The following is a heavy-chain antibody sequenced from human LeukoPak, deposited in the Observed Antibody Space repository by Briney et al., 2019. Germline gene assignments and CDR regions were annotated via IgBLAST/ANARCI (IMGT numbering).Heavy chain of an antibody. Sequence: SETLSLTCAVYGGSFSGYYWSWIRQPPGKGLEWIGEINHSGSTNYNPSLKSRVTISVDTSKNQFSLKLSSVTAADTAVYYCARGWIQLWVNWGQGTLVTVSS. V-gene: IGHV4-34*01. CDR2: INHSGST. CDR3: ARGWIQLWVN. D-gene: IGHD5-18*01. J-gene: IGHJ4*02. CDR1: GGSFSGYY.